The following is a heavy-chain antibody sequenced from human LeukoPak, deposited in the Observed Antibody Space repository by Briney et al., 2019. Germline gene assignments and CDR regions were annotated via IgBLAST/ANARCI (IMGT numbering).Heavy chain of an antibody. Sequence: PSETPSLTCTVSGGSISSSSYYWGWIRQPPGKGLEWIGSIYYSGSTYYNPSLKSRVTISVDTSKNQFSLKLSSVTAADTAVYYCARAPTSSYGDYRGGWGDFDYWGQGTLVTVSS. CDR1: GGSISSSSYY. V-gene: IGHV4-39*01. CDR2: IYYSGST. CDR3: ARAPTSSYGDYRGGWGDFDY. J-gene: IGHJ4*02. D-gene: IGHD4-17*01.